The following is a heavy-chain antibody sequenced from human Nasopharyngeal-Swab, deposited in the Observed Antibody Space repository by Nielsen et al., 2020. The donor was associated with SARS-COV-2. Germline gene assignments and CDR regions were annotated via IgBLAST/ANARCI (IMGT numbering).Heavy chain of an antibody. D-gene: IGHD3-10*01. CDR3: ARAATMVRANDAFDT. Sequence: GESLKISCAASGFTFSDYYMSWIRQAPGKGLEWVSYISSSGSTIYYADSVKGRFTISRDNAKNSLYLQMNSLRAEDTAVYYCARAATMVRANDAFDTWGQGTMVTVSS. CDR1: GFTFSDYY. V-gene: IGHV3-11*01. CDR2: ISSSGSTI. J-gene: IGHJ3*02.